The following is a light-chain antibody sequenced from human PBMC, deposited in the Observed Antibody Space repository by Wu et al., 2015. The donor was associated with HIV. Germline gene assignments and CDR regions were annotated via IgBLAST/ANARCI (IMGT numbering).Light chain of an antibody. Sequence: EIVLTQSPGTLSLPPGERATLSCRTSQSVSSSYLAWYQQKPGQAPRPLIFGASNRATGIPDRFSGSGSGTDFTLTISKLEPEDFAVYYCHHYSTSPHTFGQGTKLEIK. CDR1: QSVSSSY. V-gene: IGKV3-20*01. J-gene: IGKJ2*01. CDR3: HHYSTSPHT. CDR2: GAS.